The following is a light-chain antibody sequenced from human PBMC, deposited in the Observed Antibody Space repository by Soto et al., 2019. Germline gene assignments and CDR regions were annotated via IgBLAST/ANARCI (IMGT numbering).Light chain of an antibody. Sequence: DIQMTQFPSSLSASVGERVTITCRASQGIRNDVAWYQQKPGKAPKRLIYAASNIQGWVPSRFSGSGSGTEFTLAISSLQPDDSATFYCLQHSTYPLTFGQGTKVEIK. V-gene: IGKV1-17*01. CDR3: LQHSTYPLT. CDR1: QGIRND. CDR2: AAS. J-gene: IGKJ1*01.